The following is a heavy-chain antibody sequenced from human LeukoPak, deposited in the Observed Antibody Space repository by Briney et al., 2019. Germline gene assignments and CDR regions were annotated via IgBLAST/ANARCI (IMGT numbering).Heavy chain of an antibody. Sequence: GESLKISFKGSGYRFTSYWIGWVRPMPGKGLEWMGIIYPGDSDTRYSPSFQGQVTISADKSISTAYLQWSSLKASDTAMYYCARRGYCSSTSCYTAFDYWGQGTLVTVSS. CDR3: ARRGYCSSTSCYTAFDY. J-gene: IGHJ4*02. CDR2: IYPGDSDT. V-gene: IGHV5-51*01. D-gene: IGHD2-2*02. CDR1: GYRFTSYW.